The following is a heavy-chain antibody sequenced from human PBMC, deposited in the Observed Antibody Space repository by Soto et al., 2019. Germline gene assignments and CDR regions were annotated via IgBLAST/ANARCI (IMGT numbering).Heavy chain of an antibody. Sequence: EVQLVESGGGLVQPGGSLRLSCAASGFTFSSYDMQWVRQATGKGLEWVSAIGTAGDTYYLGSVKGRFTISRENAKNSLYLQMNSVRAGYTAVYYCARSHPGVYHYHYGMDVWGQGTTVTVSS. D-gene: IGHD2-8*01. CDR3: ARSHPGVYHYHYGMDV. CDR2: IGTAGDT. CDR1: GFTFSSYD. J-gene: IGHJ6*02. V-gene: IGHV3-13*04.